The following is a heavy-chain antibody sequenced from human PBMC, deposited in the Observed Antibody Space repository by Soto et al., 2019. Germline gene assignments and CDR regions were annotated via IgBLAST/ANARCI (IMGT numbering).Heavy chain of an antibody. V-gene: IGHV3-33*01. Sequence: GGSLRLSCAASGFALTSIGMHWVRQAPGQGLEWAAVLWYDGSTKYYADSVKGRFTISRDNSENTLYLQMNSLRAEDTAVYYCARQKSGSPGPFDYWGQGAEVTVSS. CDR3: ARQKSGSPGPFDY. CDR1: GFALTSIG. J-gene: IGHJ4*02. CDR2: LWYDGSTK. D-gene: IGHD1-26*01.